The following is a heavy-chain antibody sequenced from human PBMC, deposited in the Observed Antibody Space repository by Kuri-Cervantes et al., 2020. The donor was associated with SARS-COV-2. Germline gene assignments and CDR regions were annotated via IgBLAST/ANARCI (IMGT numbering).Heavy chain of an antibody. CDR3: ARRRYEYASGTSSFDY. V-gene: IGHV3-23*01. CDR1: GFNFRSYG. J-gene: IGHJ4*02. D-gene: IGHD3-10*01. Sequence: GESLKISCADSGFNFRSYGMSWVRQAPGRGLEWVSSIDNSGDVTFYADSVKGRFTVSRDNSQNTLFLQMISLRGEDTAIYYCARRRYEYASGTSSFDYWGQGTLVTVSS. CDR2: IDNSGDVT.